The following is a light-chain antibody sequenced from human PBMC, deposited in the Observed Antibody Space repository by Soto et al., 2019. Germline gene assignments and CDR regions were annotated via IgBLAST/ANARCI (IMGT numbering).Light chain of an antibody. CDR1: NSDIGGYNY. CDR2: DVS. CDR3: SSYKSRSTLGV. Sequence: QSALTQPASVSGSPGQSITISCTGTNSDIGGYNYVSWYQQHPGKAPKLIIYDVSNRPSGVSYRFSGSKSGNSASLTISGLQAEDEADYYCSSYKSRSTLGVFGGGTKLTVL. J-gene: IGLJ2*01. V-gene: IGLV2-14*03.